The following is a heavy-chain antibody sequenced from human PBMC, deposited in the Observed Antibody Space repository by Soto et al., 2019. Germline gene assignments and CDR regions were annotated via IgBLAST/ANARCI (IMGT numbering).Heavy chain of an antibody. J-gene: IGHJ4*02. D-gene: IGHD3-3*01. V-gene: IGHV3-30*18. CDR3: AKDRTYYDFWSGYLHY. CDR1: GFTFSSYG. CDR2: ISYDGSNK. Sequence: PGGSLRLSCAASGFTFSSYGMHWVRQAPGKGLEWVAVISYDGSNKYYADSVKGRFTISRDNSKNTLYLQMNSLRAEDTAVYYCAKDRTYYDFWSGYLHYWGQGTLVTVSS.